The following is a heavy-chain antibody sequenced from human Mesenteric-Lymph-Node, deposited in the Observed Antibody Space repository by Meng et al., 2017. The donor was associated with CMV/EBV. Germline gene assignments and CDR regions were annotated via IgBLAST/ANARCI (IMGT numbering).Heavy chain of an antibody. J-gene: IGHJ5*02. V-gene: IGHV4-39*07. Sequence: SETLSLTCTVSGGSISSSSYYWGWIRQPPGKGLEWIGSIYYSGSTYYNPSLKSRVTISVDTSKNQFSLKLSSVTAADTAVYYCARDRRRSGGWGFDPWGQGTLVTVSS. D-gene: IGHD6-19*01. CDR3: ARDRRRSGGWGFDP. CDR2: IYYSGST. CDR1: GGSISSSSYY.